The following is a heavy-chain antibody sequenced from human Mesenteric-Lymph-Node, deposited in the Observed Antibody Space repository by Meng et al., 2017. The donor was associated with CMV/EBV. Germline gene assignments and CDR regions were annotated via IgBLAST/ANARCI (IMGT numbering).Heavy chain of an antibody. J-gene: IGHJ2*01. CDR1: ISTGYSS. Sequence: ISTGYSSWSWIRQPPGKGLEWIGYIYYNGSTYYHPSLKSRVTISVDTSKNQFSLKLSSVTAADTAVYYCARDVVVVPAATSGRYFDLWGRGTLVTVSS. D-gene: IGHD2-2*01. CDR2: IYYNGST. V-gene: IGHV4-30-4*08. CDR3: ARDVVVVPAATSGRYFDL.